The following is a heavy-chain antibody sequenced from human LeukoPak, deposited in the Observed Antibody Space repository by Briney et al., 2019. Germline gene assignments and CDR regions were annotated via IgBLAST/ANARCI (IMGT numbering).Heavy chain of an antibody. CDR2: IHHRGNT. Sequence: PSETLSLTCTVSGFSISSSPDYWDWMRQPPGKGQEWQAEIHHRGNTDFKPSLKGRVTISIDTHKNQFSLKLNSVTSREMSVCFLARRRIFGNSWSFDVCGQGNLVIVSS. V-gene: IGHV4-39*01. CDR1: GFSISSSPDY. D-gene: IGHD2/OR15-2a*01. CDR3: ARRRIFGNSWSFDV. J-gene: IGHJ4*02.